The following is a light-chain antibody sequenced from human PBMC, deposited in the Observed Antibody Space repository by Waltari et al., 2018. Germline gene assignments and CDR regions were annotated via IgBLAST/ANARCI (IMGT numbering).Light chain of an antibody. V-gene: IGLV2-14*01. CDR2: EVS. J-gene: IGLJ1*01. CDR1: STDVGAYQF. Sequence: QSPLTQPASVSGSPGQSITISCSGTSTDVGAYQFVSWYQHLPGKVPKLILYEVSNRPSWVSHRFSGSKSGNTASLTISGLQPEDEAYYFCSSYTSNSAPYLFGSVTRVTV. CDR3: SSYTSNSAPYL.